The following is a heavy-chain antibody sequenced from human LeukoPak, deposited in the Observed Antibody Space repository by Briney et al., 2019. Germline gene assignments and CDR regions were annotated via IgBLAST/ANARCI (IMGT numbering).Heavy chain of an antibody. Sequence: GGSLRLSCAASGFTFTSYWMHWVRQAPGKGLVWVSRVNSDGSSTTYADSVKGRFTISRDNAKNTLYLQMNSLRAEDTAVYYCARDILTGYYKYYYYYGMDVWGQGTRSPSP. CDR2: VNSDGSST. CDR1: GFTFTSYW. V-gene: IGHV3-74*01. D-gene: IGHD3-9*01. CDR3: ARDILTGYYKYYYYYGMDV. J-gene: IGHJ6*02.